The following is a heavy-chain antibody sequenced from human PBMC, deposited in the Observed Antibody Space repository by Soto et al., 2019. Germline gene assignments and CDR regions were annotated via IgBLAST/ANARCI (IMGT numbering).Heavy chain of an antibody. J-gene: IGHJ5*02. V-gene: IGHV4-34*01. CDR2: INHSGST. Sequence: QVQLQQWGAGLLKPSETLSLTCAVYGGSFSGYYWSWIRQPPGKGLEWMGEINHSGSTNYNPSLKSRVTISVDTSKNQFSLKLSSVTAADTAVYYCARGAAGYKIRSWFDPWGQGTLVTVSS. CDR1: GGSFSGYY. D-gene: IGHD5-12*01. CDR3: ARGAAGYKIRSWFDP.